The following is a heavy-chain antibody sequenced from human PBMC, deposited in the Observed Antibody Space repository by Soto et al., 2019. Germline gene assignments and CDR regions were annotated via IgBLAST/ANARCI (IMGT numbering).Heavy chain of an antibody. J-gene: IGHJ4*02. Sequence: QVPLVQSGAEVKKPGASVKVSCKTSGYTFTSHGISWVRQAPGQGLEWMGRIIPFLGTTNYAQNFQDRLTVTADTSTNTAFMELSSLRSDDTAVYYCAREGYTSSSIHSFLDSWGQGTLVTVSS. CDR2: IIPFLGTT. CDR1: GYTFTSHG. CDR3: AREGYTSSSIHSFLDS. D-gene: IGHD6-6*01. V-gene: IGHV1-18*01.